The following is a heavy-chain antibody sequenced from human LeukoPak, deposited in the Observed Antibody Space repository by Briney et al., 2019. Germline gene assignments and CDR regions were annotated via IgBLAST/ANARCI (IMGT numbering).Heavy chain of an antibody. Sequence: ASVKVSCKASGYTFTDYYMHWVRQAPGQGIEWMGWLNPNTLVTKYAQHFQGRVSMTWDTSISTGYMDLHSLTSDDTAVYYCARKDGGRDGMDVWGQGTTVPVSS. J-gene: IGHJ6*02. CDR3: ARKDGGRDGMDV. CDR1: GYTFTDYY. CDR2: LNPNTLVT. D-gene: IGHD4-23*01. V-gene: IGHV1-2*02.